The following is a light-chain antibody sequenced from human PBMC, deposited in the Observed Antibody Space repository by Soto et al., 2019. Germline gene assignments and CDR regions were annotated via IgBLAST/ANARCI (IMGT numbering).Light chain of an antibody. CDR2: DVD. CDR1: SSDVGGYNY. J-gene: IGLJ1*01. CDR3: SSYTSSSTDV. V-gene: IGLV2-14*01. Sequence: QSALTQPASVSGSPGQSITLSCTGTSSDVGGYNYVSWYQQHPGKAPKLMIYDVDNRPSGVSIHFSGSKSGNTASLTISGLQDEDEADYYCSSYTSSSTDVFGTGTKVTVL.